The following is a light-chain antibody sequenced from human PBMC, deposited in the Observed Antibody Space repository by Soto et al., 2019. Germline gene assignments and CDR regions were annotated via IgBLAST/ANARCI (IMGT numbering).Light chain of an antibody. CDR2: AAS. CDR1: QGISSW. V-gene: IGKV1-12*01. J-gene: IGKJ1*01. Sequence: DIQMTQCPSSVSASVGDRVTITCRASQGISSWLAWYQQKPGKAPKLLIYAASTLQSGVPSRFSGSGSGTDFTLTISCLQSEDFATYYCQQYYSYPWTFGQGTKVDIK. CDR3: QQYYSYPWT.